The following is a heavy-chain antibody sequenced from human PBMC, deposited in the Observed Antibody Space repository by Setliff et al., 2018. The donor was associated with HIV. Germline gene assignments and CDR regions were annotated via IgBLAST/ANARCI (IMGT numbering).Heavy chain of an antibody. CDR2: IDASANT. J-gene: IGHJ5*02. V-gene: IGHV4-38-2*01. CDR1: GYSISSGYY. CDR3: ARIGSGWSVGWFDP. D-gene: IGHD6-13*01. Sequence: SETLSLTCAVSGYSISSGYYWGWIRQPPGKGLEWIGCIDASANTYYIPSLKSLATISIDTSKNQLSLKLRSVTAADTAVYYCARIGSGWSVGWFDPWGQGTLVTVSS.